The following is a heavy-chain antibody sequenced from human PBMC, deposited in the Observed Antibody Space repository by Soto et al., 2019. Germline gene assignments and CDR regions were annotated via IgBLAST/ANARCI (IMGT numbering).Heavy chain of an antibody. D-gene: IGHD3-22*01. CDR3: ARGVYYYDSSGFDY. Sequence: SETLSLTCTVSGGSISSGGYYWSWIRQHPGKGLEWFGYIYYSGSTYYNPSLKSRVTIAVDTSKNQFSLKLSSVTAADTAVYYCARGVYYYDSSGFDYWGQGTLVTVSS. V-gene: IGHV4-31*03. CDR2: IYYSGST. J-gene: IGHJ4*02. CDR1: GGSISSGGYY.